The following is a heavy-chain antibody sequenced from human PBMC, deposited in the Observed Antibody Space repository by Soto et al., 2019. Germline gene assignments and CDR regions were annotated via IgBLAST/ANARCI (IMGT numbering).Heavy chain of an antibody. Sequence: GGSLRLSCAASGFTFSSYAMSWVRQAPGKGLEWVSAISGSGGSTYYADSVKGRFTISRDNSKNTLYLQMNSLRAGDTAVYYCAKDLSYYDFWSGYPRLYYYYYMDVWGKGTTVTVSS. V-gene: IGHV3-23*01. CDR2: ISGSGGST. J-gene: IGHJ6*03. CDR3: AKDLSYYDFWSGYPRLYYYYYMDV. CDR1: GFTFSSYA. D-gene: IGHD3-3*01.